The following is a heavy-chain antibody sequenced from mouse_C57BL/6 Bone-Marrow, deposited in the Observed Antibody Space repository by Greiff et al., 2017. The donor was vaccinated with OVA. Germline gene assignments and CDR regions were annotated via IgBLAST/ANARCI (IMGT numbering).Heavy chain of an antibody. Sequence: VQLQQSGAELVRPGASVTLSCKASGYTFTDCEMHWVKQTPVHGLEWIGAIDPETGGTAYNQKFKGKAILTADKSSSTAYMELRSLTSEDSAVYYCTRSYGNYWGQGTLVTVSA. D-gene: IGHD2-10*02. V-gene: IGHV1-15*01. CDR1: GYTFTDCE. J-gene: IGHJ3*01. CDR2: IDPETGGT. CDR3: TRSYGNY.